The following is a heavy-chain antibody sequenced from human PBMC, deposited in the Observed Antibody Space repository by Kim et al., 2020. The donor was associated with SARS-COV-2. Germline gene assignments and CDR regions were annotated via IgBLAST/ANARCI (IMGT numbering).Heavy chain of an antibody. V-gene: IGHV4-39*01. J-gene: IGHJ6*02. D-gene: IGHD3-10*01. Sequence: PSLKSRVTISVDTSKNQFSLKLSSVTAADTAVYYCARPVGWGSGASGMDVWGQGTTVTVSS. CDR3: ARPVGWGSGASGMDV.